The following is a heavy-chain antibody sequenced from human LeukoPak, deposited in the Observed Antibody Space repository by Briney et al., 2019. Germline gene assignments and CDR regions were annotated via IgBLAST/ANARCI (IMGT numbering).Heavy chain of an antibody. V-gene: IGHV3-48*02. Sequence: GGSLRLSCAASGFTLSSYSMHWVRQAPGKGLEWVSYISSSSSTIYYADSVKGRFTISRDNGKNSLHLQMNSLRDEDTAVYYCARGGYISSWYYYWGQGTLVTVSS. D-gene: IGHD6-13*01. CDR3: ARGGYISSWYYY. CDR1: GFTLSSYS. J-gene: IGHJ4*02. CDR2: ISSSSSTI.